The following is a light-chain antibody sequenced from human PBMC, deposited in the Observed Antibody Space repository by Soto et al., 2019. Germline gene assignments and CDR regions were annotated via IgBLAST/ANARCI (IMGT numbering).Light chain of an antibody. CDR2: DAS. J-gene: IGKJ5*01. CDR3: QQRNNWPPIT. V-gene: IGKV3-11*01. CDR1: QSVSSY. Sequence: EIVLTHAPFTLSLSPLERATLSFMSSQSVSSYLAWYQQRPGQAPRLLIYDASNRATGIPARFSGSGSGTDFTLTIDNLEPEDFAIYYCQQRNNWPPITFGQGTRLEIK.